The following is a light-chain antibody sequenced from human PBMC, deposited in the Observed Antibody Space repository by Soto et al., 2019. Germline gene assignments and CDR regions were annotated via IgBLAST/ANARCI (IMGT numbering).Light chain of an antibody. CDR1: SSDVGGYNY. CDR3: CSYAGSYTVV. J-gene: IGLJ2*01. V-gene: IGLV2-11*01. CDR2: DVS. Sequence: QSALTQPRSVXXSXXXXXXISCTGTSSDVGGYNYVSWYQQHPGKAPKLMIYDVSKRPSGVPDRFSGSKSGNTASLTISGLQAEDEADYYCCSYAGSYTVVFGGGTKLTVL.